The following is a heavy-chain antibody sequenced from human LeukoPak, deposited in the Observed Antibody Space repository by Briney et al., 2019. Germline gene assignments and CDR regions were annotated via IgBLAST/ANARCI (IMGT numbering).Heavy chain of an antibody. V-gene: IGHV3-23*01. CDR2: ISGGGDST. J-gene: IGHJ5*02. CDR3: AKDVGPNWFDP. Sequence: PGGSLRLSCVASGFTFSSYAMSWVRQAPGKGLEWVSVISGGGDSTYYADSVKGRFTISRDNSKNTLYLQMNSLRGEDTAVYFCAKDVGPNWFDPCGQGILVTVSS. CDR1: GFTFSSYA. D-gene: IGHD1-26*01.